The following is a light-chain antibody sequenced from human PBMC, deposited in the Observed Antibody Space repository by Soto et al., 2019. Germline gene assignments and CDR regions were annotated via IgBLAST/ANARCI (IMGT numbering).Light chain of an antibody. Sequence: DIVMTQSPDSLSVSLGERATINCKSSQSVLYSSNNKNCLAWYQQKPGQPPKLLIYWASTRESGVPDRFGGSGSGTDFTLTISSLQAEDVAVYYCQQYCSAPPTFGQGTKVEIK. J-gene: IGKJ1*01. V-gene: IGKV4-1*01. CDR1: QSVLYSSNNKNC. CDR3: QQYCSAPPT. CDR2: WAS.